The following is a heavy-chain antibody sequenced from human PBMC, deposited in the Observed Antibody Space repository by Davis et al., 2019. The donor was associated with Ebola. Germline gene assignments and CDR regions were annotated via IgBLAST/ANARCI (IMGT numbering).Heavy chain of an antibody. Sequence: SETLSLTCTVSGGSISSYYWSWIRQPPGKGLEWIGYIYYSGSTNYNPSLKSRVTISVDTSKNQFSLKLSSVTAADTAVYYCARVNYDSSGPKDYGMDVWGQGTTVTVSS. D-gene: IGHD3-22*01. CDR3: ARVNYDSSGPKDYGMDV. CDR1: GGSISSYY. V-gene: IGHV4-59*01. CDR2: IYYSGST. J-gene: IGHJ6*02.